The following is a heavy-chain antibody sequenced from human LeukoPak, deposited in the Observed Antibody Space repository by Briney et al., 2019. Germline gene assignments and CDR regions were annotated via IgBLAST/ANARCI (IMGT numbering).Heavy chain of an antibody. Sequence: GASVKVSCKASGDTFSSYAISWVRQAPGQGLEWMGWINTYDGNTKFAQKLQGRVTMTTDTSTTTAYMELRSLRSDDTAVYYCARDLVHRRLLASTYTWFAPWGQGTLVIVSS. J-gene: IGHJ5*02. CDR2: INTYDGNT. CDR1: GDTFSSYA. V-gene: IGHV1-18*01. D-gene: IGHD3-16*01. CDR3: ARDLVHRRLLASTYTWFAP.